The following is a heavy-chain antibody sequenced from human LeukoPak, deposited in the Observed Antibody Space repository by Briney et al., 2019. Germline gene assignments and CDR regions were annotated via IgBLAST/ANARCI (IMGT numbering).Heavy chain of an antibody. CDR2: IIPIFGTA. V-gene: IGHV1-69*13. J-gene: IGHJ3*02. CDR3: ARAKVGATSAFDI. Sequence: SVKVSCKASGGTFISYAISWVRQAPGQGLEWMGGIIPIFGTANYAQEFQGRVTITADESTSTAYMELSSLRSEDTAVYYCARAKVGATSAFDIWGQGTMVTVSS. D-gene: IGHD1-26*01. CDR1: GGTFISYA.